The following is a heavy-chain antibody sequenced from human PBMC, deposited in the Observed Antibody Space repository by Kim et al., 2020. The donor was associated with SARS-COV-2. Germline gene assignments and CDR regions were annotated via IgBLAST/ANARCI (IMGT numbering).Heavy chain of an antibody. D-gene: IGHD3-22*01. Sequence: SETLSLTCAVYGGSFSGYYWSWIRQPPGKGLEWIGEINHSGSTNYNPSLKSRVTISVDTSKNQFSLKLSSVTAADTAVYYCARSRSGYYFGSWYFDLWGRGTLVTVSS. CDR1: GGSFSGYY. CDR3: ARSRSGYYFGSWYFDL. CDR2: INHSGST. V-gene: IGHV4-34*01. J-gene: IGHJ2*01.